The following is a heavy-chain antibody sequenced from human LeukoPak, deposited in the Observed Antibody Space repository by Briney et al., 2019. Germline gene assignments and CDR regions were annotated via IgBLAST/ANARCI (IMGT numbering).Heavy chain of an antibody. CDR2: INHSGST. D-gene: IGHD3-10*01. CDR3: ARPSYYYGSGSYYKGRYYFDY. CDR1: GGYFSGYY. Sequence: SETLSLTCAVYGGYFSGYYWSWIRQPPGKGLEWIGEINHSGSTNYNPPLKSRVTISVDTSKNQFSLKLSSVTAADTAVYYCARPSYYYGSGSYYKGRYYFDYWGQGTLVTVSS. V-gene: IGHV4-34*01. J-gene: IGHJ4*02.